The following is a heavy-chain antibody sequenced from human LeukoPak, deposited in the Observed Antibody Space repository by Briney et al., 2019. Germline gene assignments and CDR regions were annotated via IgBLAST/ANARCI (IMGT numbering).Heavy chain of an antibody. CDR1: GGTFSSYA. V-gene: IGHV1-69*04. CDR2: IIPILGIA. Sequence: GASVKVSCKASGGTFSSYAISWVRQAPGQGLEWMGRIIPILGIANYAQKFQGRVTITADKSTSTAYMELSILRSGNTAVYYCARDVGLAGPFDYWGQGTLVTVSS. D-gene: IGHD3/OR15-3a*01. J-gene: IGHJ4*02. CDR3: ARDVGLAGPFDY.